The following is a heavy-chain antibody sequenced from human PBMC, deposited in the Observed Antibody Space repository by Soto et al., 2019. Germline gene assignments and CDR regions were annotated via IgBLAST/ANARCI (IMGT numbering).Heavy chain of an antibody. CDR3: AKDSNDILTGYYSH. J-gene: IGHJ4*02. Sequence: PGGSLRLSCAASGFTFDDYAMHWVRQAPGKGLEWVSGISWNSGSIGYADSVKGRFTISRDNAKNSLYLQMNSLRAEDTALYYCAKDSNDILTGYYSHWGQGTLVTAPQ. CDR2: ISWNSGSI. D-gene: IGHD3-9*01. CDR1: GFTFDDYA. V-gene: IGHV3-9*01.